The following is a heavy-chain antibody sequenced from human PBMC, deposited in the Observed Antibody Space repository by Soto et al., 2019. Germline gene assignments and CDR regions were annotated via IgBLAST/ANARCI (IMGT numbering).Heavy chain of an antibody. CDR2: TYYRSKWYY. J-gene: IGHJ4*02. V-gene: IGHV6-1*01. CDR3: ARVGDNTGWFDY. CDR1: GDSVSSNIAA. D-gene: IGHD6-19*01. Sequence: SQTLSLTCAISGDSVSSNIAAWNWIRQSPSRGLEWLGRTYYRSKWYYDYAVSMRGRITISPDTSKNQVSLQLSSVTPADAAVYYCARVGDNTGWFDYWGQGTLVTVSS.